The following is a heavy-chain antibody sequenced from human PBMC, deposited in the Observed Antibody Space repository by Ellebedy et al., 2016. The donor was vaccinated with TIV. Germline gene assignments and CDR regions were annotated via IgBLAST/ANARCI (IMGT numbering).Heavy chain of an antibody. CDR3: ARRGNYLGDAFDM. CDR2: INQDGSEK. Sequence: GGSLRLSXAASGFTFSNYWMSWVRQAPGKGLEWVANINQDGSEKNYVDSVKGRFTISRDSAKNSLYVQMNSLRAEDTAVYYCARRGNYLGDAFDMWGHGAVVIVSS. CDR1: GFTFSNYW. D-gene: IGHD1-26*01. J-gene: IGHJ3*02. V-gene: IGHV3-7*01.